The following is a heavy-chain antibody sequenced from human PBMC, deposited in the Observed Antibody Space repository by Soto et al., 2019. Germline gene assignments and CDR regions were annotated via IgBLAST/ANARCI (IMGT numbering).Heavy chain of an antibody. CDR1: GFTFSGFD. V-gene: IGHV3-13*01. D-gene: IGHD6-13*01. CDR2: IGTAGDT. CDR3: AKSQEIGTHFFDS. Sequence: GGSLRLSCEASGFTFSGFDMHWVRQPTGKGLEWVSSIGTAGDTYYAVSVKVRFTISRDNAKNSLSLQMNSLRAGDMAVYFCAKSQEIGTHFFDSWGQGTQVTVSS. J-gene: IGHJ4*02.